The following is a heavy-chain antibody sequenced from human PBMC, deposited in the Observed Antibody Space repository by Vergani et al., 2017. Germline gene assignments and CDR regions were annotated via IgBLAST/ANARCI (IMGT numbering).Heavy chain of an antibody. CDR1: GGSISSGSYY. J-gene: IGHJ6*02. CDR2: IYTSGGT. V-gene: IGHV4-61*02. CDR3: AGGTYYYDSSGYYYYYYGMDV. Sequence: QVQLQESGPGLVKPSQTLSLTCTVSGGSISSGSYYWSWIRQPAGEGLEWIGRIYTSGGTNYNPSLKSRVTISVDTSKNQFSLKLSSVTAADTAVYYCAGGTYYYDSSGYYYYYYGMDVWGQGTTVTVSS. D-gene: IGHD3-22*01.